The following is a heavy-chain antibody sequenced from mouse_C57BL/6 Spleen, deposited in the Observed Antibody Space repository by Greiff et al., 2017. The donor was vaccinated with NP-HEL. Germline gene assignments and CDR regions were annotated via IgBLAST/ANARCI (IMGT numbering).Heavy chain of an antibody. J-gene: IGHJ1*03. CDR2: IDPSDSYT. Sequence: QVQLQQPGAELVMPGASVKLSCKASGYTFTSYWMHWVKQRPGQGLEWIGEIDPSDSYTNYNQKFKGKSTLTVDKSSSTAYMQLSSLTSEDSAVYYCAKGSLLFRYFDVWGTGTTVTVSS. CDR1: GYTFTSYW. V-gene: IGHV1-69*01. D-gene: IGHD1-2*01. CDR3: AKGSLLFRYFDV.